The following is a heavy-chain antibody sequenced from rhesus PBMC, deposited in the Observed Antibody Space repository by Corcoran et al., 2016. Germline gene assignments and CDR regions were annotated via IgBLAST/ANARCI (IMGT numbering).Heavy chain of an antibody. CDR1: GYSISSNY. J-gene: IGHJ6*01. D-gene: IGHD6S26*01. CDR2: IYGSSGST. V-gene: IGHV4-147*01. Sequence: QVQLQESGPGLVKPSETLSLTCAVSGYSISSNYWSWIRQPPGKGLEWNGYIYGSSGSTYYNPSLKSRVTISTDTSKNQFSLKLSSVTAADTAVYYCARGYSSGWSYNYGLDSWGQGVVVTVSS. CDR3: ARGYSSGWSYNYGLDS.